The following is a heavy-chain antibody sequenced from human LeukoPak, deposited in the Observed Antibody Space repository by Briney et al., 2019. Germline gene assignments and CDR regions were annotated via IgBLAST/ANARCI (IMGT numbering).Heavy chain of an antibody. J-gene: IGHJ3*02. CDR1: GYSFTSYW. CDR3: ARLAQVMVRGFGAFDI. CDR2: IYPGDSDT. D-gene: IGHD3-10*01. V-gene: IGHV5-51*01. Sequence: GESLKISCKGSGYSFTSYWIGWVRQMPGKGLEWMGIIYPGDSDTRYSPSFQGQVTISADKSISTAYLQWSSLKASDTAMYYCARLAQVMVRGFGAFDIWAKGQWSPSLQ.